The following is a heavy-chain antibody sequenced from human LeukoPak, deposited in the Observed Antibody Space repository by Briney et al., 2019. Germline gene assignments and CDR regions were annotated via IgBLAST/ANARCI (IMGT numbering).Heavy chain of an antibody. Sequence: GASVKVSCKASGGTFNSYAISWVRPAPGQGLEWMGGIIPIFGTANHVQKFQGRVTITTDESTSTAYMQLSSLRSEDTAVYYCARARSPSSGYLLRDHNWFDPWGQGTLVTVSS. CDR1: GGTFNSYA. CDR3: ARARSPSSGYLLRDHNWFDP. D-gene: IGHD3-22*01. V-gene: IGHV1-69*05. J-gene: IGHJ5*02. CDR2: IIPIFGTA.